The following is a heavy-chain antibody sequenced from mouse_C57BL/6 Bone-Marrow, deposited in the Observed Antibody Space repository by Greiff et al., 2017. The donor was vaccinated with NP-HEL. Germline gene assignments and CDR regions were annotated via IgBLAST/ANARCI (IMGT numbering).Heavy chain of an antibody. Sequence: QVQLQQPGAELVKPGASVKMSCKASGYTFTSYWITWVKQRPGQGLEWIGDIYPGSGSTNYNKKFKSKATLTVDTSSSTAYMQLSSLTSEDSAVYYCARKGTGTGYYFDYWGQGTTLTVSS. CDR3: ARKGTGTGYYFDY. V-gene: IGHV1-55*01. CDR1: GYTFTSYW. J-gene: IGHJ2*01. CDR2: IYPGSGST. D-gene: IGHD4-1*01.